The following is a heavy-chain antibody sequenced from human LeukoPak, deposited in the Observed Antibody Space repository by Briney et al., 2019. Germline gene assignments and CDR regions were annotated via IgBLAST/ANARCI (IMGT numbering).Heavy chain of an antibody. CDR1: GFTVSSNY. V-gene: IGHV3-23*01. CDR2: ISGSGGST. D-gene: IGHD6-19*01. J-gene: IGHJ4*02. CDR3: AKALSGWQDVDY. Sequence: GGSLRLSCAASGFTVSSNYMTWVRQAPGKGLEWVSAISGSGGSTYYADSVKGRFTISRANSKNTLYLQMNSLRAEDTALYYCAKALSGWQDVDYWGQGTLVTVSS.